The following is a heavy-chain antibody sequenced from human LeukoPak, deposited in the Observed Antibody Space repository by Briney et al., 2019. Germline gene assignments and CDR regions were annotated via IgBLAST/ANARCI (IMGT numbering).Heavy chain of an antibody. CDR1: GFTFKNYA. Sequence: GGSLRLSCVVSGFTFKNYAMSWVRQAPGKGLECVSSIRDSGNGTDYADSVKGRFTVSRDNSKNTLYLHMNTLSAEDTAVYHCAKWAYYDFWSGHYKSHFDSWGQGTLVTVSP. CDR2: IRDSGNGT. D-gene: IGHD3-3*01. V-gene: IGHV3-23*01. J-gene: IGHJ4*02. CDR3: AKWAYYDFWSGHYKSHFDS.